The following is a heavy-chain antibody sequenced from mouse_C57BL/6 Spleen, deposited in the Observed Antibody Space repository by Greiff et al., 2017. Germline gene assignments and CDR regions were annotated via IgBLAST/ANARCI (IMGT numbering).Heavy chain of an antibody. CDR1: GYTFTSYW. CDR2: SNPSNGGT. Sequence: QVQLKQPGTELVKPGASVKLSCKASGYTFTSYWMHWVKQRPGQGLEWIGNSNPSNGGTNYNEKFKSKATLTVDKSSSTAYMQLSSLTSEDSAVYYCASGPQRLGRNFDYWGQGTTLTVSA. V-gene: IGHV1-53*01. D-gene: IGHD4-1*01. CDR3: ASGPQRLGRNFDY. J-gene: IGHJ2*01.